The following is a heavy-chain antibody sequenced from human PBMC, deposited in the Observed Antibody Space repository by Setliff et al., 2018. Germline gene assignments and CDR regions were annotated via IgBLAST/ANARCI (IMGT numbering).Heavy chain of an antibody. Sequence: GESLKISCQGSGYSFSSYWIGWVRQMPGKGLEWMGIIFPGNSDTRYSPSFQGQVTISADKSISTAYLQWSSLKASDTAMYYCARGPPVNFGVVTPGYFEYWGQGNPVTVSS. CDR1: GYSFSSYW. V-gene: IGHV5-51*01. CDR2: IFPGNSDT. J-gene: IGHJ4*02. D-gene: IGHD3-3*01. CDR3: ARGPPVNFGVVTPGYFEY.